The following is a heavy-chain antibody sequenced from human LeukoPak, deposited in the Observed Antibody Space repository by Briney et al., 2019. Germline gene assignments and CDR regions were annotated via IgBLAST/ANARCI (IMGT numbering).Heavy chain of an antibody. J-gene: IGHJ6*03. V-gene: IGHV3-23*01. CDR1: GFTFSNYA. CDR3: AKGATVAYYYYYMDV. CDR2: ISGSGGRT. Sequence: GGSLRLSCAVSGFTFSNYAMSWVRQAPGKGLEWVSAISGSGGRTYYADSVKGRFTISRDNSKYTLYLQMNGLRAEDTAVYYCAKGATVAYYYYYMDVWGKGTTVTVSS. D-gene: IGHD4-23*01.